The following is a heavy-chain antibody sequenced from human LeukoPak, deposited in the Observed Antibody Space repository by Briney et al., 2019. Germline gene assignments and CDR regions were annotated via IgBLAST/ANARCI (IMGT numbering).Heavy chain of an antibody. V-gene: IGHV3-7*01. CDR2: IKEDGSEK. Sequence: RGSLRLSCAASGFTFSNYCIGWVRQAPGGGLDWVDNIKEDGSEKYYVDSVKGRFTISRDNARNSLYLQMNSLRAEDTAVYYCASGRQLGYWGQGTLVTVSS. D-gene: IGHD6-13*01. J-gene: IGHJ4*02. CDR1: GFTFSNYC. CDR3: ASGRQLGY.